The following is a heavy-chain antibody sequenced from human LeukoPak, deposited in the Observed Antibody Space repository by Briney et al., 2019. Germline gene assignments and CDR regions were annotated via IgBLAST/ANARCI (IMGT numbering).Heavy chain of an antibody. V-gene: IGHV1-24*01. Sequence: ASVKVSCKVSGYTLTELSMHWVRQAPGKGLERMGGFDPEDGETIYAQKFQGRVTMTEDTSTDTAYMELSSLRSEDTAVYYCATVSGYCTNGVCYEGFDYWGQGTLVTVSS. CDR1: GYTLTELS. J-gene: IGHJ4*02. CDR3: ATVSGYCTNGVCYEGFDY. D-gene: IGHD2-8*01. CDR2: FDPEDGET.